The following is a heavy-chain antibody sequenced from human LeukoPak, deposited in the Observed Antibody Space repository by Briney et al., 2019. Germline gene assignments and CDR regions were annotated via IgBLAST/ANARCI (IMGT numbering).Heavy chain of an antibody. D-gene: IGHD3-22*01. CDR1: GYTFTGYY. J-gene: IGHJ4*02. CDR3: ARADDYYDSSGYLRY. V-gene: IGHV1-69*05. Sequence: GASVKVSCKASGYTFTGYYMHWVRQAPGQGLEWMGRIIPIFGTANYAQKFQGRVTITTDESTSTAYMELSSLRSEDTAVYYCARADDYYDSSGYLRYWGQGTLVTVSS. CDR2: IIPIFGTA.